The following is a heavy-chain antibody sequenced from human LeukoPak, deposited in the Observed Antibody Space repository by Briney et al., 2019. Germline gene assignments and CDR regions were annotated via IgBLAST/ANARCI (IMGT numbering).Heavy chain of an antibody. D-gene: IGHD2-2*01. CDR2: INSDGRST. V-gene: IGHV3-74*01. CDR1: GFTFSSYW. CDR3: ARSATGGYAY. J-gene: IGHJ1*01. Sequence: GGALRLSCAASGFTFSSYWMHWVRQAPGKGLVGVARINSDGRSTSYADSVKGRFTISIDNAKNTLYLQMNSLRAEDTALYSCARSATGGYAYCGQGTLVTVSS.